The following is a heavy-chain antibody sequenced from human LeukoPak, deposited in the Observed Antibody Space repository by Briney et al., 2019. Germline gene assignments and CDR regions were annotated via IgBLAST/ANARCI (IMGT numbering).Heavy chain of an antibody. CDR1: GGSISSSSYY. Sequence: KPSETLSLTCTVSGGSISSSSYYWGWIRQPPGKGLEWIGSIYYSGSTYYNPSLKSRVTISVDTSKNQFSLKLSSVTAADTAVYYCARGRSGGSYSRWGQGTLVTVSS. J-gene: IGHJ4*02. D-gene: IGHD1-26*01. CDR3: ARGRSGGSYSR. V-gene: IGHV4-39*01. CDR2: IYYSGST.